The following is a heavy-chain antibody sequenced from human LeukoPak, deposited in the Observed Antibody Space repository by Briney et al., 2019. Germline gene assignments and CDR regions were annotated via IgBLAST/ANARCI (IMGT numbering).Heavy chain of an antibody. CDR3: ARGIVVVPAAMGYYFDY. D-gene: IGHD2-2*01. V-gene: IGHV3-64*01. CDR2: ISSNGGST. Sequence: GGSLRLSCAASGFTFSSYAVHWVRQAPGKGLEYVSAISSNGGSTYYANSVKGRFTISRDNSKNTLYLQMGSLRAEDMAVYYCARGIVVVPAAMGYYFDYWGQGTLVTVSS. CDR1: GFTFSSYA. J-gene: IGHJ4*02.